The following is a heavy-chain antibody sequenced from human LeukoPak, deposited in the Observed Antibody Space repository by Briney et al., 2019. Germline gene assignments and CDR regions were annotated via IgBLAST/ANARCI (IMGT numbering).Heavy chain of an antibody. CDR3: GRGGGNYHDPVYY. D-gene: IGHD1-26*01. J-gene: IGHJ4*02. Sequence: GGSLRLSCAASGFTFSSYWMSWVRQAPGKGLEWVANIKRDGSEKYYVDSVKGRLTISRDNAENSLYLQMNSLRAEDTAVYYCGRGGGNYHDPVYYWGQGTLVTVSS. CDR2: IKRDGSEK. V-gene: IGHV3-7*05. CDR1: GFTFSSYW.